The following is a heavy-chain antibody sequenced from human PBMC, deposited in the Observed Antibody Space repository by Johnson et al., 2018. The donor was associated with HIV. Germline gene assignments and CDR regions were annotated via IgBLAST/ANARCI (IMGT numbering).Heavy chain of an antibody. D-gene: IGHD3-10*01. CDR1: GFTFSDYY. J-gene: IGHJ3*02. V-gene: IGHV3-11*04. CDR2: ISSSDSTE. Sequence: QVQLVESGGGLVKPGGSLRLSCAASGFTFSDYYMSWIRQAPGQGLEWISYISSSDSTEYYADSVKGRFTISRDKDKNSVYLQMNSLRVEDTAVYYCARDHGSGSYYKTPLGAFDIWGQGTMVTVSS. CDR3: ARDHGSGSYYKTPLGAFDI.